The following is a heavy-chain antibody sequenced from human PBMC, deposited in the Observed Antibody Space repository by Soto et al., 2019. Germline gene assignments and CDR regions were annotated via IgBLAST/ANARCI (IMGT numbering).Heavy chain of an antibody. J-gene: IGHJ6*02. Sequence: LRLSCAASGFTFSSYAMHWVPQAPGKGLEWVAVISYDGSNKYYADSVKGRFTISRDNSKNTLYLQMNSLRAEDTAVYYCARVFREGNYYDSSGYYFGMDVWGQGTTVTVSS. CDR1: GFTFSSYA. V-gene: IGHV3-30-3*01. CDR2: ISYDGSNK. D-gene: IGHD3-22*01. CDR3: ARVFREGNYYDSSGYYFGMDV.